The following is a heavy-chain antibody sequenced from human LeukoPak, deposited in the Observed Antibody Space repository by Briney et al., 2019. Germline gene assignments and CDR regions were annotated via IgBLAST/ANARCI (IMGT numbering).Heavy chain of an antibody. Sequence: ASVKVSCKASGYTFTNYAMNWVRQAPGQGLEWMGWINTNTGNPTYAQDFTGRFVFSLDTSVSTAYLQISSLKADDTAVYYCARDPVGYCSSTSCYPSAFDIWGQGTMVTVSS. CDR3: ARDPVGYCSSTSCYPSAFDI. CDR2: INTNTGNP. D-gene: IGHD2-2*01. V-gene: IGHV7-4-1*02. J-gene: IGHJ3*02. CDR1: GYTFTNYA.